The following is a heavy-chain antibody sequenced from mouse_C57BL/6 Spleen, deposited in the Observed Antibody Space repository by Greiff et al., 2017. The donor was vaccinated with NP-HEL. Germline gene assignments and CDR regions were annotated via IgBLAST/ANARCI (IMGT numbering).Heavy chain of an antibody. V-gene: IGHV1-4*01. CDR3: ARSRDKWYFDV. Sequence: VNVVESGAELARPGASVKMSCKASGYTFTSYTMHWVKQRPGQGLEWIGYINPSSGYTKYNQKFKDKATLTADKSSSTAYMQLSSLTSEDSAVYYCARSRDKWYFDVWGTGTTVTVSS. CDR1: GYTFTSYT. CDR2: INPSSGYT. J-gene: IGHJ1*03.